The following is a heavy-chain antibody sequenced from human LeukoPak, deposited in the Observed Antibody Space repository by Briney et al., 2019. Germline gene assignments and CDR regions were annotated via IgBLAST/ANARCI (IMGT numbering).Heavy chain of an antibody. J-gene: IGHJ4*02. CDR2: MNPNSGNT. CDR1: GYTFTSYD. V-gene: IGHV1-8*01. CDR3: ARDCSGGSCYCA. D-gene: IGHD2-15*01. Sequence: ASVKVSCKASGYTFTSYDINWVRQATGQGLEWMGWMNPNSGNTGYAQKFQGRVTMTRNTSISTAYMELSSLGSEDTAVYYCARDCSGGSCYCAWGQGTLVTVSS.